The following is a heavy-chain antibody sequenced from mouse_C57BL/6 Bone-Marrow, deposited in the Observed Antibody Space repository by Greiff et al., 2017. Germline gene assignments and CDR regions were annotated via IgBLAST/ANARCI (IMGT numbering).Heavy chain of an antibody. D-gene: IGHD1-1*01. CDR3: TRGITTVVEDY. CDR2: IDPETGGT. Sequence: VQLQESGAELVRPGASVTLSCKASGYTFTDYEMHWVKQTPVHGLEWIGAIDPETGGTAYNQKFKGKAILTADKSSSTAYMEHRSLTSEDSAVYYCTRGITTVVEDYWGQGTSVTVAS. CDR1: GYTFTDYE. V-gene: IGHV1-15*01. J-gene: IGHJ4*01.